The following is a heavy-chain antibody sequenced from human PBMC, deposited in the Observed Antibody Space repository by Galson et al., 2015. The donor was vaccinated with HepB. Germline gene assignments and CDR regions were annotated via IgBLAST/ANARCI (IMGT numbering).Heavy chain of an antibody. CDR2: IDWDDDK. Sequence: PALVKPTQTLTLPCTFSGFSLSTSGMCVSWIRQPPGKALEWLARIDWDDDKYYSTSLKTRLTISKDTSKNQVVLTMTNMDPVDTATYYCARTTRIAVAGGVFVWFDPWGQGTLVTVSS. CDR3: ARTTRIAVAGGVFVWFDP. D-gene: IGHD6-19*01. V-gene: IGHV2-70*11. J-gene: IGHJ5*02. CDR1: GFSLSTSGMC.